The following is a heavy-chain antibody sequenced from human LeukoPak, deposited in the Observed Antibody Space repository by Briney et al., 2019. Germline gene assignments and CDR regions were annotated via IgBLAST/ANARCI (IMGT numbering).Heavy chain of an antibody. CDR1: GGSFSGDY. CDR3: ARGTYYYGSGSYSRWFDP. J-gene: IGHJ5*02. Sequence: SETLSLTCAVYGGSFSGDYWSWIRQPPGKGLEWIGEINHSGSTNYNPSLKSRVTISVDTSKNQFSLKLSSVTAADTAVYYCARGTYYYGSGSYSRWFDPWGQGTLVTVSS. V-gene: IGHV4-34*01. CDR2: INHSGST. D-gene: IGHD3-10*01.